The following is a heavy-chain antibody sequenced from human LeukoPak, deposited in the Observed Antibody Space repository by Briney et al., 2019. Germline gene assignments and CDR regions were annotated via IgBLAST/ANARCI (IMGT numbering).Heavy chain of an antibody. CDR3: ARRITMVRGALGY. D-gene: IGHD3-10*01. V-gene: IGHV3-30*02. CDR2: IRYDGSNK. CDR1: GFTFSSYG. Sequence: GGSLRLSCAASGFTFSSYGMHWVRQAPGKGLEWVAFIRYDGSNKYYADSVKGRFTISRDNSKNTLYLQMNSLRAEDTAVYYCARRITMVRGALGYWGQGTLVTVSS. J-gene: IGHJ4*02.